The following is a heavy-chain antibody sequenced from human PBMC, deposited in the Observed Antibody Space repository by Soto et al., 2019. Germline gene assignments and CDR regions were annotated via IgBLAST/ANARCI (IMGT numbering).Heavy chain of an antibody. Sequence: QVQLVQSGAEVKKPGASVKVSCKASGYTFTSYYMHWVRQAPGQGLEWVGIINPSGGSTSYAQKFQGRVTMTRDTSTSTVYMELSSLRSEDTAVYYCARGPGGYSSGWYVDYWGQGTLVTVSS. CDR3: ARGPGGYSSGWYVDY. D-gene: IGHD6-19*01. CDR1: GYTFTSYY. V-gene: IGHV1-46*01. J-gene: IGHJ4*02. CDR2: INPSGGST.